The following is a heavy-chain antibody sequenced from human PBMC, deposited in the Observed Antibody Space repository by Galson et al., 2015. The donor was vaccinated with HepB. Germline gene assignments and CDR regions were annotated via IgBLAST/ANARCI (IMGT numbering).Heavy chain of an antibody. CDR3: ARASDSSGFDI. D-gene: IGHD3-22*01. Sequence: SLRLSCAASGFTFSSYAMHWVRQAPGKGLEWVAVISYDGSDKYYADSVKGRFTISRDNSKNTLYLQMSSLKASDTAMYYCARASDSSGFDIWGQGTMVTVSS. J-gene: IGHJ3*02. CDR1: GFTFSSYA. V-gene: IGHV3-30-3*01. CDR2: ISYDGSDK.